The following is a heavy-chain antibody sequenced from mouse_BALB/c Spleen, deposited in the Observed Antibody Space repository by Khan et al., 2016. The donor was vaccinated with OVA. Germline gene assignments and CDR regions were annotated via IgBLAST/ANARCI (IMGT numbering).Heavy chain of an antibody. CDR1: GYTFTDYN. V-gene: IGHV1S29*02. D-gene: IGHD1-2*01. Sequence: VRLQQSGPELVKPGASVKISCKAPGYTFTDYNMDWVKQSHGESLEWIGYIFPNNGGTGYNQKFKTKATLTVDNSSSTAYMELRSLTSEDSAVYYCARSGYGSFAYWGQGTLVTVSA. CDR3: ARSGYGSFAY. CDR2: IFPNNGGT. J-gene: IGHJ3*01.